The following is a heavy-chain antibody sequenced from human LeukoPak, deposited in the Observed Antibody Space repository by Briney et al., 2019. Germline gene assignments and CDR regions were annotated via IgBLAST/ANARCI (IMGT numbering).Heavy chain of an antibody. CDR2: ISSGRTYI. V-gene: IGHV3-21*01. J-gene: IGHJ4*02. CDR3: ARVGRSTSWAYY. CDR1: GFTFRSNC. Sequence: GGSLRLSCAAAGFTFRSNCMSWVRQAPGKWLEWVSTISSGRTYIYYADSVKGRFTISRDNAENSVYLQMDSLRGDDTAVYYCARVGRSTSWAYYWGQGTLVTVSS. D-gene: IGHD2-2*01.